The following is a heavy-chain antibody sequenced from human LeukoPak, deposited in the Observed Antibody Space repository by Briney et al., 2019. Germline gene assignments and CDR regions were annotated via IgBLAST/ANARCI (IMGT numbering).Heavy chain of an antibody. CDR2: IYYSGST. Sequence: SETLSLTCTVSGGSISSYYWSWIRQPPGKGLEWIGYIYYSGSTNYNPSLKSRVTISVDTSKNQFSLKLSSVTAADTAVYYCARDASVGGMDVWGQGTTVTVSS. J-gene: IGHJ6*02. CDR3: ARDASVGGMDV. V-gene: IGHV4-59*01. CDR1: GGSISSYY.